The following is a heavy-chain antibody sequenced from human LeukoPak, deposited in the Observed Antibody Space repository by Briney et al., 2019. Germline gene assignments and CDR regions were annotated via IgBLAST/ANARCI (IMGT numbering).Heavy chain of an antibody. J-gene: IGHJ4*02. Sequence: TGGSLRLSCAASGFTFSTAWMSWVRQAPGKGLEWVGRIRSETDGGTTDYAAPVKDRFTISRDDSKNTLYLQMNSLKTEDTAVYYCTVYYYGSGRDWGQGTLSPSPQ. CDR2: IRSETDGGTT. V-gene: IGHV3-15*01. D-gene: IGHD3-10*01. CDR3: TVYYYGSGRD. CDR1: GFTFSTAW.